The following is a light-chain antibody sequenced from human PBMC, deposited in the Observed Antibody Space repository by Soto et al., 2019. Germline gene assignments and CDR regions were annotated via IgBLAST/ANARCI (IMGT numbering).Light chain of an antibody. CDR3: QQYNNWPRT. Sequence: EIVMTQSPATLSVSPGERATLSCRASQSVSSNLAWYQQKPGQAPRLLIYDASTRATGIPARFSGSGSGTEFSLTISSLHSEDFAVYYWQQYNNWPRTFGQGTKVEIK. CDR2: DAS. V-gene: IGKV3-15*01. CDR1: QSVSSN. J-gene: IGKJ1*01.